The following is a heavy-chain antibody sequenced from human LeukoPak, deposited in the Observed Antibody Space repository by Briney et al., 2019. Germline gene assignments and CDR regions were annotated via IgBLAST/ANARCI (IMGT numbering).Heavy chain of an antibody. V-gene: IGHV3-23*01. CDR1: GFTFSSYA. CDR3: AKPSGSYWAHFDY. Sequence: GGSLRLSCAASGFTFSSYAMGWVRQAPWKGLEWVSAISGSGGSTYYADSVKGRFTISRDNSKNTLYLQMNSLRAEDTAVYYCAKPSGSYWAHFDYWGQGTLVTVSS. CDR2: ISGSGGST. J-gene: IGHJ4*02. D-gene: IGHD1-26*01.